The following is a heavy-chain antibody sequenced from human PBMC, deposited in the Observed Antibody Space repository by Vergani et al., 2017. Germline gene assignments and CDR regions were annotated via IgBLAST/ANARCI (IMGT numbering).Heavy chain of an antibody. CDR3: ATPQTVTTGGMEV. CDR1: GYTFTDHY. D-gene: IGHD4-17*01. CDR2: VDPEDGET. Sequence: EVQLVQSGAEVKTTGATMKISCKVSGYTFTDHYMHWVNQAPGKGLEWMGLVDPEDGETINADKFKGRVTIVADTSTDTAHVELSSLRSQNTDVYYCATPQTVTTGGMEVWGQGTTVIVSS. V-gene: IGHV1-69-2*01. J-gene: IGHJ6*02.